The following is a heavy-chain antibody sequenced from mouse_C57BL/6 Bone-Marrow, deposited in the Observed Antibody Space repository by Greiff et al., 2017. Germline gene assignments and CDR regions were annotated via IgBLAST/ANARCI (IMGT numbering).Heavy chain of an antibody. D-gene: IGHD1-1*01. Sequence: EVQLVESGGGLVKPGGSLKLSCAASGFTFSSYAMSWVRQTPEKRLEGVATISDGGSYTYYPDNVKGRFTISRDNAKNNLYLQMSHLKSEDTAMYYCARDLYGSSYQFAYWGQGTLVTVSA. CDR2: ISDGGSYT. J-gene: IGHJ3*01. CDR3: ARDLYGSSYQFAY. CDR1: GFTFSSYA. V-gene: IGHV5-4*01.